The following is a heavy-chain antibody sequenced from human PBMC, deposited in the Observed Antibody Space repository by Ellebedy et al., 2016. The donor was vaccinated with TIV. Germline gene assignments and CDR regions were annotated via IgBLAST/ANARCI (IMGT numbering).Heavy chain of an antibody. V-gene: IGHV2-5*01. CDR1: GFSLSRSGVG. CDR3: VRLPSLFGVVDFYYYSMDV. D-gene: IGHD3-3*01. J-gene: IGHJ6*02. CDR2: IFWNDDK. Sequence: SGPTLVKPTETLTLTCTLSGFSLSRSGVGVGWVRQPPGKALEWLALIFWNDDKSYSPSLSSRLTITKDTSTNQVVLTMTNMDPVDTATYYCVRLPSLFGVVDFYYYSMDVWGQGTTVTVSS.